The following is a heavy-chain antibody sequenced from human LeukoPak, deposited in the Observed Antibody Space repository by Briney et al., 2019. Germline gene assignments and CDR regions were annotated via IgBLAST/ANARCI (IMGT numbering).Heavy chain of an antibody. Sequence: GASVKVSCKASGYTFTSYGISWVRQAPGQGLEWMGWISAYNGNTNYAQKLQGRVTMTTDTSTSTAYMELRSLRSDDTAVYYCARGRHRIQLWLQVVAFDIWGQGTMVTVSS. D-gene: IGHD5-18*01. J-gene: IGHJ3*02. CDR3: ARGRHRIQLWLQVVAFDI. CDR2: ISAYNGNT. V-gene: IGHV1-18*01. CDR1: GYTFTSYG.